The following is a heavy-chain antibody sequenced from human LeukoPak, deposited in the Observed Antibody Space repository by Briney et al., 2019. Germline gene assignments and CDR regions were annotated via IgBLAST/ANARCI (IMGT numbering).Heavy chain of an antibody. CDR3: ARELIPIAAAGPDFDY. V-gene: IGHV3-23*01. D-gene: IGHD6-13*01. CDR2: ISGSGGST. Sequence: GSLRLSCAASGFTFSSYAMSWVRQAPGKGLEWVSAISGSGGSTYYADSVKGRFTISRDNSKNTLYLQMNSLRAEDTAVYYCARELIPIAAAGPDFDYWGQGTLVTVSS. CDR1: GFTFSSYA. J-gene: IGHJ4*02.